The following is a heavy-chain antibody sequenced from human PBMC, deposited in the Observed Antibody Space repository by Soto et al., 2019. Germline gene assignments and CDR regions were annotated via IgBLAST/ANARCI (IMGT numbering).Heavy chain of an antibody. CDR3: ARGLVIVVVVAATPEWLDP. CDR2: INHSGST. J-gene: IGHJ5*02. Sequence: SETLSLTCAVYGGSFSGYYWSWIRQPPGKGLEWIGEINHSGSTNYNPSLKSRVTISVDTSKNQFSLKLSSVTAADTAVYYCARGLVIVVVVAATPEWLDPWGEGTRVTVSS. V-gene: IGHV4-34*01. CDR1: GGSFSGYY. D-gene: IGHD2-15*01.